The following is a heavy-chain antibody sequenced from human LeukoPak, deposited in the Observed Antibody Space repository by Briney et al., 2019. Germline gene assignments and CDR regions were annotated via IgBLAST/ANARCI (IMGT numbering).Heavy chain of an antibody. V-gene: IGHV4-39*07. CDR3: ARDTYYYDSSGYYDI. CDR2: IYYSGST. D-gene: IGHD3-22*01. J-gene: IGHJ3*02. Sequence: SETLSLTCTVSGGSISSSSYYWGWIRQPPGKGLEWIGSIYYSGSTYYNPSLKSRVTISVDTSKNQFSLKLSSVAAADTAVYYCARDTYYYDSSGYYDIWGQGTMVTVSS. CDR1: GGSISSSSYY.